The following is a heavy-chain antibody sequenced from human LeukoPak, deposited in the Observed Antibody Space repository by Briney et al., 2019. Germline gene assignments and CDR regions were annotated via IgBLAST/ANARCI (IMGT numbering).Heavy chain of an antibody. CDR2: FYVGGAT. J-gene: IGHJ4*02. D-gene: IGHD1-26*01. CDR3: ARDMYSGSYYGVNY. CDR1: GFSVTNNY. Sequence: GGSLRLSCAVSGFSVTNNYMSWVRQAPGKGLEWVSVFYVGGATYYADSVKGRFTISRDNSENTLYLQMNSLRAEDAAVYYCARDMYSGSYYGVNYWGQGTLVTVSS. V-gene: IGHV3-53*01.